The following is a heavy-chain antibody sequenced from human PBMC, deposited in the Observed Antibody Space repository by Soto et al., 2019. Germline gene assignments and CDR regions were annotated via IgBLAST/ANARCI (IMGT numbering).Heavy chain of an antibody. V-gene: IGHV4-30-4*01. J-gene: IGHJ5*02. CDR1: GGSISSGDYY. Sequence: SETLSLTCTVSGGSISSGDYYWSWIRQPPGKGLEWIGYIYYSGSTYYNPSLKSRVTISVDTSKNQFSLKLSSVTAADTAVYYCARERRTIFWRGYYSCWFDTWGQGTLVTVSS. CDR3: ARERRTIFWRGYYSCWFDT. CDR2: IYYSGST. D-gene: IGHD3-3*01.